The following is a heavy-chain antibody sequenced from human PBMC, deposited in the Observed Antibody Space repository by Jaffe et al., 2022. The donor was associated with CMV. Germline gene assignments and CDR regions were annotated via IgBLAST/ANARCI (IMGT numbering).Heavy chain of an antibody. V-gene: IGHV3-66*01. D-gene: IGHD3-10*01. J-gene: IGHJ6*03. Sequence: EVQLVESGGGLVQPGGSLRLSCAASGFTVSSNYMSWVRQAPGKGLEWVSVIYSGGSTYYADSVKGRFTISRDNSKNTLYLQMNSLRAEDTAVYYCARDSEGFTSSPPSDPYYYYYMDVWGKGTTVTVSS. CDR2: IYSGGST. CDR3: ARDSEGFTSSPPSDPYYYYYMDV. CDR1: GFTVSSNY.